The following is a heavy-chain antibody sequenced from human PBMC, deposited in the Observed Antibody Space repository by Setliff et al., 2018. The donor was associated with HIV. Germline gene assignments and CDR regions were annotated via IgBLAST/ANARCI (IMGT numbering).Heavy chain of an antibody. J-gene: IGHJ5*02. Sequence: ASVKVSCKTSGYSFINYGISWVRQAPGQGLEWMGWISAYNGNTDYAPRLLGRVTMTTDTSTSTAYMELRSLSSDDAAVYYCARARLQGIVTAVGPRDNCLDPWGQGTRVTVSS. V-gene: IGHV1-18*01. CDR2: ISAYNGNT. CDR3: ARARLQGIVTAVGPRDNCLDP. CDR1: GYSFINYG. D-gene: IGHD1-26*01.